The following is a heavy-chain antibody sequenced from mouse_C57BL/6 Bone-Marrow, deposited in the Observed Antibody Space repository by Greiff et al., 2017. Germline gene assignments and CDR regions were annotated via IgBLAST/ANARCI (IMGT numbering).Heavy chain of an antibody. CDR2: INPSSGYT. CDR1: GYTFTSYT. J-gene: IGHJ3*01. Sequence: QVHVKQSGAELARPGASVKMSCKASGYTFTSYTMHWVKQRPGQGLEWIGYINPSSGYTKYNQKFKDKATLTADKSSSTAYMQLSSLTSEDSAVYYCARSGPFAYWGQGTLVTVSA. D-gene: IGHD4-1*01. CDR3: ARSGPFAY. V-gene: IGHV1-4*01.